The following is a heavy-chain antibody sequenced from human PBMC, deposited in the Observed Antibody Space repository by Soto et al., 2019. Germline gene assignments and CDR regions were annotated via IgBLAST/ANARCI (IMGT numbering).Heavy chain of an antibody. J-gene: IGHJ4*02. CDR3: AKDPLSHYYDSSGYGFAELYFDY. CDR2: ISGSGFKK. D-gene: IGHD3-22*01. CDR1: GFIFENFG. V-gene: IGHV3-23*01. Sequence: LRLSCAASGFIFENFGMSWVRQAPGKGLEWISSISGSGFKKYYADSVKGRFTISRDNSKNTLYLQMNSLRAEDTAVYYCAKDPLSHYYDSSGYGFAELYFDYWGQGTLVTVSS.